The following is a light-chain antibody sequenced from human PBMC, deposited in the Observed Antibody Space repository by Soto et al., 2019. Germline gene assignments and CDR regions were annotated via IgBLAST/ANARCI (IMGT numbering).Light chain of an antibody. J-gene: IGKJ5*01. Sequence: IVLTQSPGTLSLTPGERATLSCRASQSVSSSYFAWYQQKPGQAPRLLIYYISTRATGIPARFSGSGSGTEFTLTINSLQSEDSAVYYCQQHNQWPITFGHGTRLE. CDR3: QQHNQWPIT. V-gene: IGKV3D-15*01. CDR1: QSVSSSY. CDR2: YIS.